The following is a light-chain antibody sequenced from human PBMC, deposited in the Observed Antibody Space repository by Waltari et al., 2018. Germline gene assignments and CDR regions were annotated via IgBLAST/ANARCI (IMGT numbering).Light chain of an antibody. V-gene: IGKV3D-20*01. CDR3: HKNTPSMWT. Sequence: WDRYQPKPGPALKLLISAASSRDTGVPFRFSGSGSGIDFTINIRRLEHADVDVYYRHKNTPSMWTFGQGTKVEIK. CDR2: AAS. J-gene: IGKJ1*01.